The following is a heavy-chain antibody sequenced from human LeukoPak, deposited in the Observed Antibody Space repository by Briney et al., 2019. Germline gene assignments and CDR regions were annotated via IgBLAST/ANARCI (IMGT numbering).Heavy chain of an antibody. CDR3: ARGPYSYDSSGAFDI. J-gene: IGHJ3*02. Sequence: SETLSLTCIVSGYSISSGYYWGWIRQPPGKGLEWIGGIYHSGRTYYNPSLKSRVTLSVDTSKNQFSLKLSSVTAADTAVYFCARGPYSYDSSGAFDIWGQGTMVTVSS. V-gene: IGHV4-38-2*02. CDR2: IYHSGRT. D-gene: IGHD3-22*01. CDR1: GYSISSGYY.